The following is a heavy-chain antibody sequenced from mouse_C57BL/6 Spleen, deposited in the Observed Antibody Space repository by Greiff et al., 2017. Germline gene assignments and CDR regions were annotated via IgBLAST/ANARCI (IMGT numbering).Heavy chain of an antibody. V-gene: IGHV5-6*01. CDR2: ISSGGSYT. Sequence: EVQVVESGGDLVKPGGSLKLSCAASGFTFSSYGMSWVRQTPDKRLEWVATISSGGSYTYYPDSVKGRFTISRDNAKNTLYLQMSSLKSEDTAMYYCARRDYGSSLGAYWGQVTLVTGSA. CDR3: ARRDYGSSLGAY. D-gene: IGHD1-1*01. CDR1: GFTFSSYG. J-gene: IGHJ3*01.